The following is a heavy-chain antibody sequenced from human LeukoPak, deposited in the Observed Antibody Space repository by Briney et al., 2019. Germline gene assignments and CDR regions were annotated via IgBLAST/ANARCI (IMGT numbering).Heavy chain of an antibody. J-gene: IGHJ3*02. Sequence: SVKVSCKASGGTFSSYAISWVRQAPGQGLEWMGGIIPIFGTANYAQKFQGRVTITTDESTSTAYMELRSLRSDDTAVYYCARGGTPGFAFDIWGQGTMVTVSS. V-gene: IGHV1-69*05. CDR2: IIPIFGTA. CDR1: GGTFSSYA. D-gene: IGHD1-1*01. CDR3: ARGGTPGFAFDI.